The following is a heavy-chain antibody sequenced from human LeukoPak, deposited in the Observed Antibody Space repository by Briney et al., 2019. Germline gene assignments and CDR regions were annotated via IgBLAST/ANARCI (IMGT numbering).Heavy chain of an antibody. D-gene: IGHD6-19*01. V-gene: IGHV3-7*01. J-gene: IGHJ4*02. CDR3: ARDGYSSGWYGPFDY. CDR1: GFTFSSYW. CDR2: IKQDGSEK. Sequence: PGGSLRLSCAASGFTFSSYWMSWVRQAPGKGLEWVANIKQDGSEKYYVDSVKGRFTISRDNAKNSLYLQMNSLRAEDTAVYYCARDGYSSGWYGPFDYWGQGTLVTVSS.